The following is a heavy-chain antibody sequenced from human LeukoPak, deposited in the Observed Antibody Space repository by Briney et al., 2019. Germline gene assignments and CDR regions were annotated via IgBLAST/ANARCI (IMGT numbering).Heavy chain of an antibody. CDR1: GYTFTSYY. D-gene: IGHD3-9*01. CDR2: INPSGGST. CDR3: ARGPPLRYFDWLLLDYFDY. V-gene: IGHV1-46*01. J-gene: IGHJ4*02. Sequence: ASVKVSCKASGYTFTSYYMHWVRQAPGQGLEWMGIINPSGGSTSYAQKFQGRVTMTRDTSTSTVYMELSSLRSEDTAVYYCARGPPLRYFDWLLLDYFDYWGQGTLVTVSS.